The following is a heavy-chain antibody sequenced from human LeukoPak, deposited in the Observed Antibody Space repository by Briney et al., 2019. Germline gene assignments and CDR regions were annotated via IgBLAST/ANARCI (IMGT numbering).Heavy chain of an antibody. V-gene: IGHV4-61*02. CDR1: GGSISSGSYY. CDR2: IYTSGST. CDR3: ARMLRQQLANFDY. J-gene: IGHJ4*02. D-gene: IGHD6-13*01. Sequence: SETLSLTCTVSGGSISSGSYYWSWIRQPAGKGLEWIGRIYTSGSTNYNPSLKSRVTISVDTSKNQFSLKLSPVTAADTAVYYCARMLRQQLANFDYWGQGTLVTVSS.